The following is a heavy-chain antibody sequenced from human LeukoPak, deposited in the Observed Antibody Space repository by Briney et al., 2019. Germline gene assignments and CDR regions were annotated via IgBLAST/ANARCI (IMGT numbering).Heavy chain of an antibody. CDR3: ARQGYCSSTSCQYYYYYGMDV. CDR1: GYTFTSYD. V-gene: IGHV1-8*01. J-gene: IGHJ6*02. Sequence: ASVKVSCKASGYTFTSYDINWVRQATGQGLEWMGWMNPNSGNTGYAQKFQGRVTMTRNTSISTAYIELSSLRSEDTAVYYCARQGYCSSTSCQYYYYYGMDVWGQGTTVTVSS. CDR2: MNPNSGNT. D-gene: IGHD2-2*01.